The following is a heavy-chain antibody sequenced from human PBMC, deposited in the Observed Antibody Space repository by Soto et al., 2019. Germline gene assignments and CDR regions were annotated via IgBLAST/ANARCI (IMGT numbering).Heavy chain of an antibody. CDR3: AADTPIGSGRTNYYYYYGMDV. J-gene: IGHJ6*02. CDR2: IVVGSGNT. D-gene: IGHD3-10*01. V-gene: IGHV1-58*02. Sequence: GASVKVSCKASGFTFTSSAMQWVRQARGQRLEWIGWIVVGSGNTNYAQKFQERVTITRDMSTSTAYMELSSLRSEDTAVYYCAADTPIGSGRTNYYYYYGMDVWGQGTTVTVSS. CDR1: GFTFTSSA.